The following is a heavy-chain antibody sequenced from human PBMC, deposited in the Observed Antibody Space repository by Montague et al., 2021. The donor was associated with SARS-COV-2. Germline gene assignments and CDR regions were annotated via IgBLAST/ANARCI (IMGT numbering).Heavy chain of an antibody. Sequence: SETLSLTCAVYGGSFGVHYWSWVRQPPGKGLEWIGEINRIGHTNYNPSLESRVTISVDTSKNQFSLKPSSVTAADTAVYYCARGRTGTTFYYYYYYGMDVWGQGTTVTVSS. CDR3: ARGRTGTTFYYYYYYGMDV. CDR1: GGSFGVHY. CDR2: INRIGHT. V-gene: IGHV4-34*01. J-gene: IGHJ6*02. D-gene: IGHD1-7*01.